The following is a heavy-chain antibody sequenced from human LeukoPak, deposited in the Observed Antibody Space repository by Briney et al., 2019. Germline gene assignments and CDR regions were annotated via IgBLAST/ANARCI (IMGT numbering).Heavy chain of an antibody. CDR2: ISSSSSTI. J-gene: IGHJ3*02. CDR1: GFTFSSYS. V-gene: IGHV3-48*04. D-gene: IGHD3-9*01. CDR3: ARVILTGCCAFDI. Sequence: QPGGSLRLSCAASGFTFSSYSMNWVRQAPGKGLEWVSYISSSSSTIYYADSVKGRFTFSRDNAKNSLYLQMNSLRAEDTAVYYCARVILTGCCAFDIWGQGTMVTVSS.